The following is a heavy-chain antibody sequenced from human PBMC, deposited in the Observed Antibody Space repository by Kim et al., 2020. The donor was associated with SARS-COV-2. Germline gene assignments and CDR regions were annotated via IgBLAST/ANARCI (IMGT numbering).Heavy chain of an antibody. CDR1: GFTFSSYG. Sequence: GGSLRLSCAASGFTFSSYGMHWVRQAPGKGLEWVAVISYDGSNIYYADSVKGRFTISRDNSKNTLYLQMNSLRAEDTAVYYCAKGGDIVVVVAACDYWGQGTLVTVSS. V-gene: IGHV3-30*18. CDR3: AKGGDIVVVVAACDY. J-gene: IGHJ4*02. CDR2: ISYDGSNI. D-gene: IGHD2-15*01.